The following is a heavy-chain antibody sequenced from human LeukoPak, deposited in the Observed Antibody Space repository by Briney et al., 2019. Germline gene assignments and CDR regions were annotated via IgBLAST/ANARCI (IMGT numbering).Heavy chain of an antibody. J-gene: IGHJ4*02. CDR1: GGSISSSSYY. Sequence: PSETLSLTCTVSGGSISSSSYYWGWLRQPPGKGLEWIGSIYYSGSTYYNPSLKSRVTISVDTSKNQFSLKLSSVTAADTAVYYCASAIYDFWSGYYVFDYWGQGTLVTVSS. CDR2: IYYSGST. V-gene: IGHV4-39*01. CDR3: ASAIYDFWSGYYVFDY. D-gene: IGHD3-3*01.